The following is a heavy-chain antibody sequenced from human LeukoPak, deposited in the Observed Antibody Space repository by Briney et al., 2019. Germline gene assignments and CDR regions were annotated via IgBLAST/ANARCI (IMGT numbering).Heavy chain of an antibody. V-gene: IGHV3-33*01. CDR3: ARDRYYDSSGYTFDS. CDR2: IWYDGSNK. CDR1: GFTFSSYG. J-gene: IGHJ4*02. Sequence: GGSLRLSCAASGFTFSSYGMHWVRQAPGKGLEWVAVIWYDGSNKYYADSVKGRFTISRDNSKNTLYLQMNSLRAEDTAVYYCARDRYYDSSGYTFDSWGQGTLVTVSS. D-gene: IGHD3-22*01.